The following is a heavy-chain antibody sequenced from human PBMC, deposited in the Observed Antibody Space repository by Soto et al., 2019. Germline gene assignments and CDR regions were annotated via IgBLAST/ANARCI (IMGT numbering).Heavy chain of an antibody. Sequence: SVKVSCKASGGTFSSYAISWVRQAPGQGLEWMGGIIPIFGTANYAQKFQGRVTITADESTSTAYMELSSLRSEDTAVYYCSRGGFYSSGWSAFAIWGQGTMVTVSS. V-gene: IGHV1-69*13. CDR1: GGTFSSYA. D-gene: IGHD6-19*01. CDR3: SRGGFYSSGWSAFAI. J-gene: IGHJ3*02. CDR2: IIPIFGTA.